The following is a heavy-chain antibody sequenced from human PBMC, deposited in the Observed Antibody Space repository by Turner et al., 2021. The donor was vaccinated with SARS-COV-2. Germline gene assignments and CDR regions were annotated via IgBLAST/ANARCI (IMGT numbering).Heavy chain of an antibody. D-gene: IGHD6-19*01. CDR2: ISGSGGST. V-gene: IGHV3-23*01. Sequence: EVQLLESGGGLVQPGGSLRLSCAASGFTFSSYAMSWPRQAPGKGLEWGSAISGSGGSTFYADSVKGRFTISRDDSKNTLYLQMNSLRAEDTAVYYCAKDIRTTPIAVAGRGAFDIWGQGTMVTVSS. J-gene: IGHJ3*02. CDR1: GFTFSSYA. CDR3: AKDIRTTPIAVAGRGAFDI.